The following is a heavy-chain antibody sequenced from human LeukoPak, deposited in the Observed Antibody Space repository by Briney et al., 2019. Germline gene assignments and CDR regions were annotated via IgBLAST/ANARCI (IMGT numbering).Heavy chain of an antibody. CDR1: GDSMRSGRYY. V-gene: IGHV4-61*09. CDR3: ARALSPPSILGTPNGRYYYQYMDV. D-gene: IGHD1-26*01. Sequence: ASETLSLTCTVSGDSMRSGRYYWSWIRQPAGKGLEWIGHIYTSGSTNYNPSLKSRVTISVDTSKNHFSLKLTSVAAADTGVYFCARALSPPSILGTPNGRYYYQYMDVWGKGTTVTISS. J-gene: IGHJ6*03. CDR2: IYTSGST.